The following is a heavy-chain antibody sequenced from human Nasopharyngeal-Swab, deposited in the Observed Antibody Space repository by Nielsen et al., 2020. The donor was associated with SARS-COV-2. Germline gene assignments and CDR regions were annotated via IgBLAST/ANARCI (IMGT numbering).Heavy chain of an antibody. J-gene: IGHJ3*02. CDR1: GFPFSTSV. D-gene: IGHD6-19*01. CDR2: LGVGGGPT. V-gene: IGHV3-23*01. Sequence: GESLKISCAASGFPFSTSVMTWVRQAPGKGLEWVSSLGVGGGPTYYADSVKGRFTISRDNSKNTLYLQMNSLRAEDTAVYYCARDMGIAVAVTGAFDIWGQGTMVTVSS. CDR3: ARDMGIAVAVTGAFDI.